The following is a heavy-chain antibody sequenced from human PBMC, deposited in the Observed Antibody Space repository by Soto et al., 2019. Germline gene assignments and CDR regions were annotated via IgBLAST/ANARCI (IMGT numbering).Heavy chain of an antibody. CDR2: ITSNSDNI. CDR3: ANPSYYNH. V-gene: IGHV3-21*01. J-gene: IGHJ4*02. CDR1: GFMFSAYT. Sequence: GGSLRLSCAASGFMFSAYTMSWVRQAPGKGLEWLSSITSNSDNIDYADSVRGRFTVSRDNARKTLYLQMDSLGAEDTGVYYCANPSYYNHWGPGTLVTVSS.